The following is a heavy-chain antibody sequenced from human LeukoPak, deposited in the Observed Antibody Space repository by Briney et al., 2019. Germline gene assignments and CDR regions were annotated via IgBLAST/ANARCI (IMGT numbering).Heavy chain of an antibody. CDR1: GFTFNSYG. J-gene: IGHJ4*02. D-gene: IGHD2-21*02. CDR3: AKDPTYCGGDCYSNYFDY. V-gene: IGHV3-23*01. Sequence: GGSLRLSCAASGFTFNSYGMSWVRQAPGKGLEWVSGISDSGHTTYSADSVKGRFTISRDNSKNTLYLQMNSLRAEDTAVYYCAKDPTYCGGDCYSNYFDYWGQGTLVTVSS. CDR2: ISDSGHTT.